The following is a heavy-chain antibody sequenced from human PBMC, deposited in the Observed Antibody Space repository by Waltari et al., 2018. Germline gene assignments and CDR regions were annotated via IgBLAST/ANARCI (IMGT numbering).Heavy chain of an antibody. J-gene: IGHJ4*02. CDR2: IRYDGSNK. CDR3: AKDSRRLY. D-gene: IGHD2-2*01. V-gene: IGHV3-30*02. CDR1: GFPFSSYG. Sequence: QVQLVESGGGVVQPGGSLRLSCAASGFPFSSYGMHWVRQAPGKGLEWVAFIRYDGSNKYYADSVKGRFTISRDNSKNTLYLQMNSLRAEDTAVYYCAKDSRRLYWGQGTLVTVSS.